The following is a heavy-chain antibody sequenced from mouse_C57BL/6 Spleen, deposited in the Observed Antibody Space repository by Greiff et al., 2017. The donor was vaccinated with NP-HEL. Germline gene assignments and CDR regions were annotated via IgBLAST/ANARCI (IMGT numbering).Heavy chain of an antibody. CDR1: GYTFTSYW. CDR3: ARSFYDGYYVDGDY. V-gene: IGHV1-72*01. D-gene: IGHD2-3*01. CDR2: IDPNSGGT. J-gene: IGHJ4*01. Sequence: QVQLQQPGAELVKPGASVKLSCKASGYTFTSYWMHWVKQRPGRGLEWIGRIDPNSGGTKYNEKFKSKATLTVDKPTITAYMQLSSLTSEDSAVYYCARSFYDGYYVDGDYWGQGTSVTVSS.